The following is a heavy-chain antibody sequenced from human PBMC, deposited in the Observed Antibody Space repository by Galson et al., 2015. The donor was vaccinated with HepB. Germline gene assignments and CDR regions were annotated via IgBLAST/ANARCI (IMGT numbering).Heavy chain of an antibody. CDR2: IYNSGST. D-gene: IGHD3-22*01. Sequence: SETLSLTCTVSGGSISSYYWSWIRQPPGKGLEWIGYIYNSGSTNYNPSLKSRVTISVDRSKNQFSLKLNSVTAADTAVYYCARFNPSGYDPPIYVYGMDVWGQGTTVTVSS. J-gene: IGHJ6*02. V-gene: IGHV4-59*01. CDR1: GGSISSYY. CDR3: ARFNPSGYDPPIYVYGMDV.